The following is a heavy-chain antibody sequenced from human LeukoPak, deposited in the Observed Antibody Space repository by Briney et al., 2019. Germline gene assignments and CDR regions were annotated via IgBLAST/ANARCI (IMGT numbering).Heavy chain of an antibody. CDR2: ISSSSSYI. V-gene: IGHV3-21*01. CDR1: GFTFSSYS. CDR3: ARVIAPQDYYDSSPNFDY. D-gene: IGHD3-22*01. J-gene: IGHJ4*02. Sequence: PGGSLRLSRAASGFTFSSYSMNWVRQAPGKGLEWVSSISSSSSYIYYADSVKGRFTISRDNAKNSLYLQMNSLRAEDTAVYYCARVIAPQDYYDSSPNFDYWGQGTLVTVSS.